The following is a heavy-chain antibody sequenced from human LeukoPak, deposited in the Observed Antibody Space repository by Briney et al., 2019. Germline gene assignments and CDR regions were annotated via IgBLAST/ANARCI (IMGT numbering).Heavy chain of an antibody. CDR1: GYTFTSYY. CDR3: ARDPSIAVAGTKWWFGGMDV. J-gene: IGHJ6*02. Sequence: ASVKVSCKASGYTFTSYYMHWVRQAPGQGLEWMGIINPSGGSTSYAQKFQGRVTMTRDTSTSTVYMGLSSLRSEDTAVYYCARDPSIAVAGTKWWFGGMDVWGQGTTVTVSS. D-gene: IGHD6-19*01. CDR2: INPSGGST. V-gene: IGHV1-46*01.